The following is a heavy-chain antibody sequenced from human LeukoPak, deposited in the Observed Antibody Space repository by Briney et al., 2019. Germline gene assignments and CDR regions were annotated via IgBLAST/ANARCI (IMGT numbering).Heavy chain of an antibody. J-gene: IGHJ6*03. D-gene: IGHD3-10*01. V-gene: IGHV3-11*04. CDR3: ARAPEISLWSGAPKSFYYYMDV. CDR1: GFTFSDYF. CDR2: ITSSGTTT. Sequence: GGSLRLSCAASGFTFSDYFMTWIRQAPGKGLEYISFITSSGTTTYYADSLKGRFTISRDNAKNSLYLQMNSLRVDDTAVYFCARAPEISLWSGAPKSFYYYMDVWGKGTTITVSS.